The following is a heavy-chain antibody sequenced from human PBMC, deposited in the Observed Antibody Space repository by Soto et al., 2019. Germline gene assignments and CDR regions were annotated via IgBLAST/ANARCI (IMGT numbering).Heavy chain of an antibody. CDR1: GFTFSSYA. CDR3: AREDYYDSQGTNAFDI. Sequence: QVQLVESGGGVVQPGRSLRLSCAASGFTFSSYAMHWVRQAPGKGLEWVAVISYDGSNKYYADSVKGRFTISRYNSKNTLYLQMNSLRAEDTAVYYCAREDYYDSQGTNAFDIWGQGTMVTVSS. CDR2: ISYDGSNK. J-gene: IGHJ3*02. V-gene: IGHV3-30-3*01. D-gene: IGHD3-22*01.